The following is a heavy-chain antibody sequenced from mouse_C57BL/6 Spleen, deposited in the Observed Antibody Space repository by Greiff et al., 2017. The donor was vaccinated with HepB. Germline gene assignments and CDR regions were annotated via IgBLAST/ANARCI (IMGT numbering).Heavy chain of an antibody. V-gene: IGHV1-50*01. CDR2: IDPSDSYT. D-gene: IGHD1-1*01. Sequence: QVQLQQPGAELVKPGASVKLSCKASGYTFTSYWMQWVKQRPGQGLEWIGEIDPSDSYTNYNQKFKGKATLTVDTSSSTAYMQLSSLTSEDSAVYYCASFITSVVAKDYSKRAWFAYWGQGTLVTVSA. CDR1: GYTFTSYW. J-gene: IGHJ3*01. CDR3: ASFITSVVAKDYSKRAWFAY.